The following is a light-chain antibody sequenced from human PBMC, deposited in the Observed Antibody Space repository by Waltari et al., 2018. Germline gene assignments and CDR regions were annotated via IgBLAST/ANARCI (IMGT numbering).Light chain of an antibody. Sequence: DFVMTQSPDSLAVSLGERATINCKSSQSLLYTSNYKNYLAWYQQKPGQPPKLLIYWASTRESGVPDRFSGSGFGTDFTLTISSLQAEDVAVYYCQQYYSRHSYTFGQGTKLEIK. CDR3: QQYYSRHSYT. CDR2: WAS. V-gene: IGKV4-1*01. J-gene: IGKJ2*01. CDR1: QSLLYTSNYKNY.